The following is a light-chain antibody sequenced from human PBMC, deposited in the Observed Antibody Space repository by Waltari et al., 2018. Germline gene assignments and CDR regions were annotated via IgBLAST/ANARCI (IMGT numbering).Light chain of an antibody. V-gene: IGKV1-9*01. CDR2: AAS. J-gene: IGKJ5*01. Sequence: IQLTQSPSSLSASVGDRVTITCRASQGISSYLAWYQQNPGKAPKLLIYAASTLQSGVPSRFSGSGSGTDFTLTISSLQPEDFATYYCQQLNSYPRITFGQGTRLEIK. CDR1: QGISSY. CDR3: QQLNSYPRIT.